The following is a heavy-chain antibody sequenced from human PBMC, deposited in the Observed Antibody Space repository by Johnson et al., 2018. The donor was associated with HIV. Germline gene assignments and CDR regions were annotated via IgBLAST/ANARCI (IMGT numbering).Heavy chain of an antibody. CDR3: TSLRDDAFDI. CDR2: IKQAGSEK. Sequence: VQLVESGGGLVQPGGSLRLSCAASGFTFSSYWMSWVRQAPGKGLEWVANIKQAGSEKYYVDSVKGRFTISRDNAKNSLYLQMNSLKNEDTAVYYCTSLRDDAFDIWGQGTMVTLSS. V-gene: IGHV3-7*03. J-gene: IGHJ3*02. CDR1: GFTFSSYW.